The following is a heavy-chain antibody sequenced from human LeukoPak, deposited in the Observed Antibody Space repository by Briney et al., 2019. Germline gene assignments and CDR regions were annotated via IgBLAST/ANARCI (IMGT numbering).Heavy chain of an antibody. CDR3: ARAWDLEWSSYDAFDI. J-gene: IGHJ3*02. V-gene: IGHV4-59*01. CDR2: IYYSGST. Sequence: SETLSLTCTVSGGSISSYYWSWIRQPPGKGLEWIGYIYYSGSTNYNPSLKSRVTISVDTSKNQFSLKLSSVTAADTAVYYRARAWDLEWSSYDAFDIWGQGTMVTVSS. D-gene: IGHD3-3*01. CDR1: GGSISSYY.